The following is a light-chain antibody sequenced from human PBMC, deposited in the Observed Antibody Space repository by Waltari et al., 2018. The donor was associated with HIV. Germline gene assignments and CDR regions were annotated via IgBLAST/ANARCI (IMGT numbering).Light chain of an antibody. Sequence: DIQMTQSPSSLSASVGDRVTITCRASQPILSLLNWYQQRPGKAPNLLIYAASSLQSGVPSRFSGSGSGTDFTLTISNLQPEDFATYYCQQSYTTPRTFGQGTKVEIK. CDR2: AAS. V-gene: IGKV1-39*01. CDR1: QPILSL. J-gene: IGKJ1*01. CDR3: QQSYTTPRT.